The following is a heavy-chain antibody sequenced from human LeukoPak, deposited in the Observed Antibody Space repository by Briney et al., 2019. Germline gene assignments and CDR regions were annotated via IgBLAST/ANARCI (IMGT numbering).Heavy chain of an antibody. CDR2: IDTRGRS. V-gene: IGHV4-4*07. J-gene: IGHJ4*02. D-gene: IGHD6-19*01. CDR3: ARHSSGSGGAFQY. Sequence: SETLSLTCTVSGGSINSYYWSWLRQSAGKGLEWIGRIDTRGRSTYNPSLTSRVTISEDTSKNQLSLKLGSVTAADTAVYYCARHSSGSGGAFQYWGQGTPVTVSS. CDR1: GGSINSYY.